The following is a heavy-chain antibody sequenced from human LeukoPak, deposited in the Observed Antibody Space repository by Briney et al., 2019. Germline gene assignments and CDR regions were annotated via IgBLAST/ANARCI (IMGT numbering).Heavy chain of an antibody. V-gene: IGHV3-7*04. Sequence: GGSLRLSCVASGFTFSSYWMSWVRQAPGKGLEWVANIKEDGSEKYYVDSVKGRFTISRDNAKNSLYLQMNSLRAEDTAVYYCARGGDVLRFLEWSGNNWFDPWGQGTLVTVSA. D-gene: IGHD3-3*01. CDR2: IKEDGSEK. J-gene: IGHJ5*02. CDR3: ARGGDVLRFLEWSGNNWFDP. CDR1: GFTFSSYW.